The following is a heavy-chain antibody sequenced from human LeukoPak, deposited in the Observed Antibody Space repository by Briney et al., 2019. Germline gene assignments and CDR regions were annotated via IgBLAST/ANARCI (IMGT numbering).Heavy chain of an antibody. CDR3: ARDVRGSGYSGWFDP. V-gene: IGHV4-61*02. CDR1: GGSISSGSYY. J-gene: IGHJ5*02. D-gene: IGHD3-22*01. CDR2: IYTSGST. Sequence: PSQTLSLTCTVSGGSISSGSYYWNWIRQPAGKGLEWIGRIYTSGSTNYNPSLKSRVTISVDTSKNQFSLKLSSVTAADTAVYYCARDVRGSGYSGWFDPWGQGTLVTVSS.